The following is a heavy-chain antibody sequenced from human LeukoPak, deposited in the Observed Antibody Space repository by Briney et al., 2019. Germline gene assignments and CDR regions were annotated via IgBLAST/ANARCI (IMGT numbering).Heavy chain of an antibody. J-gene: IGHJ6*03. V-gene: IGHV3-23*01. CDR3: AKDPRSITGTTFKPYYYYYYMDV. Sequence: PGGSLRLSCAASGFTFSSYAMSWVRQAPGEGLEWVSAISCSGGSTYYADSVKGRFTISRDNSKNTLYLQMNSLRAEDTAVYYCAKDPRSITGTTFKPYYYYYYMDVWGKGTTVTVSS. D-gene: IGHD1-7*01. CDR2: ISCSGGST. CDR1: GFTFSSYA.